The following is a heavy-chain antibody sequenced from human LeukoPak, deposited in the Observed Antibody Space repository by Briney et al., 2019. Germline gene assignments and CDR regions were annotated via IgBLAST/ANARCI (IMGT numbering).Heavy chain of an antibody. V-gene: IGHV4-61*02. CDR1: GGSISSGSYY. Sequence: SQTLSLTCTVSGGSISSGSYYWSWIRQPAGKGLEWIGRIYTSGSTNYNPSLKSRVTISVDTSKNQFSLKLSSVTAADTAVYYSARTYCSSTSCYGFFDYWGQGTLVTVSS. CDR2: IYTSGST. D-gene: IGHD2-2*01. CDR3: ARTYCSSTSCYGFFDY. J-gene: IGHJ4*02.